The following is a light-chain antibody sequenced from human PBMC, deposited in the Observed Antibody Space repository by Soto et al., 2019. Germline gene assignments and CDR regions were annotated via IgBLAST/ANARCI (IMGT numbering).Light chain of an antibody. Sequence: QAVVTQPPSASGTPGQRVTISCSGSSSNIGNNFVYRYQQLPGTAPKLLIFSNAQRPSGVPDRFSGSKSGTSASLAISGLRSEDGADYYCAAWDDSLSGWVFGGGTKVTVL. CDR3: AAWDDSLSGWV. V-gene: IGLV1-47*02. CDR2: SNA. J-gene: IGLJ3*02. CDR1: SSNIGNNF.